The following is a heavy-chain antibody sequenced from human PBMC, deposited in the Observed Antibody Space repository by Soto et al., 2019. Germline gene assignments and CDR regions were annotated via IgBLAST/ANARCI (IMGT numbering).Heavy chain of an antibody. J-gene: IGHJ4*02. D-gene: IGHD1-7*01. CDR2: IIPIFGTA. Sequence: ASVKVSCKASGGTFSSYAISWVRQAPGQGLEWMGGIIPIFGTANYAQKFQGRVTITADESTSTAYMELSSLRSEDTAVYYCARGKWNYAGEFDYWGQGTLVTVSS. CDR3: ARGKWNYAGEFDY. CDR1: GGTFSSYA. V-gene: IGHV1-69*13.